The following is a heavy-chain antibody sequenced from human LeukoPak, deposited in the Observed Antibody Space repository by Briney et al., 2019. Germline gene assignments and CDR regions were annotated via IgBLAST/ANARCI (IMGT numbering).Heavy chain of an antibody. CDR3: AKDRIWSGYSKYYFDY. V-gene: IGHV3-23*01. Sequence: GGSLRLSCEGSATIFSGHWMNWVRQTPGKGLEWVSAISGSGGSTYYADSVKGRFTISRDNSKNMLYLQMNSLRAEDTAVYYCAKDRIWSGYSKYYFDYWGQGTLVTVSS. CDR1: ATIFSGHW. J-gene: IGHJ4*02. D-gene: IGHD3-3*01. CDR2: ISGSGGST.